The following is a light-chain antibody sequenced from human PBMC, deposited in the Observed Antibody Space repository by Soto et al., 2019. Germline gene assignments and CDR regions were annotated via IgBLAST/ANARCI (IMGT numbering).Light chain of an antibody. J-gene: IGLJ2*01. CDR3: QSYDSSLSVVI. Sequence: VLTQPASVSGSPGQSITISCTGASSDVGNCNCVSWYQQHPGKAPKLMIYEVSNRPSGVSDRFSGSKSGTSASLAITGLQAEDEAYYYCQSYDSSLSVVIFGGGTKLTVL. CDR2: EVS. V-gene: IGLV2-14*01. CDR1: SSDVGNCNC.